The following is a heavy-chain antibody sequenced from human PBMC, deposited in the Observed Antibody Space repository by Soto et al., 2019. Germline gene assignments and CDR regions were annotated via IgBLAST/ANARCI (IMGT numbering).Heavy chain of an antibody. CDR3: ATRPGGRLLWFGELIPAFDP. Sequence: QVHLHQWGAGLLEPSETLSLTCAVYGGSFGAYYWSWIRQPPGKGLEWIGEISHSGRTNYNPSLKSRVTISVDTSKNQFSLKLSSVTAADTAVYYCATRPGGRLLWFGELIPAFDPWGQGTLVTVSS. CDR1: GGSFGAYY. V-gene: IGHV4-34*01. CDR2: ISHSGRT. J-gene: IGHJ5*02. D-gene: IGHD3-10*01.